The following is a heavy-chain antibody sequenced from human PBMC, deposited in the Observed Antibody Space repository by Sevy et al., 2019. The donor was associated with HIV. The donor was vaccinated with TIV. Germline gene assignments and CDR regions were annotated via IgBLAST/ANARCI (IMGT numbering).Heavy chain of an antibody. V-gene: IGHV3-11*01. Sequence: GGSLRLSCAASEFTFSDYYMSWIRQAPGKGLEWISYISRSGDTIYYADSVKGRFTISRDNAKNSLYLQMNSLRVEDTAMYYCARGSVGARSDFDSWGRGALVTVSS. J-gene: IGHJ4*02. CDR3: ARGSVGARSDFDS. CDR1: EFTFSDYY. CDR2: ISRSGDTI. D-gene: IGHD1-26*01.